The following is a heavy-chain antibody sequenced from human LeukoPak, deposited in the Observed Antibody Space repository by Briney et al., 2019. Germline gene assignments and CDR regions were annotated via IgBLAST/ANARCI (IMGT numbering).Heavy chain of an antibody. Sequence: SETLSLTCTVSGGSISSYYWSWIRQPPGQGLEWIGYIYYSGSTNYNPSLKSRVTISADTSKNQFSMKLSSVTAAGTAVYYCARGYCSSTSGYYGFDYWGQGTLVTVSS. V-gene: IGHV4-59*08. D-gene: IGHD2-2*01. CDR3: ARGYCSSTSGYYGFDY. CDR1: GGSISSYY. CDR2: IYYSGST. J-gene: IGHJ4*02.